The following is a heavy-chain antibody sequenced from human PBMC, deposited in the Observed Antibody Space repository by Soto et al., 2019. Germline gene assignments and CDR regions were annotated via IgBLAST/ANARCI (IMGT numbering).Heavy chain of an antibody. D-gene: IGHD4-17*01. Sequence: EVQLVESGGGLVQPGRSLRLSCAASGFTFDDYAMHWVRQAPGKGLEWVSGISWNSGSIGYADSVKGRFTISRDNAENSLYLQMNSLRAEDTALYYCAKDGRDYGANLDYWGQGTLVTVSS. V-gene: IGHV3-9*01. CDR3: AKDGRDYGANLDY. J-gene: IGHJ4*02. CDR2: ISWNSGSI. CDR1: GFTFDDYA.